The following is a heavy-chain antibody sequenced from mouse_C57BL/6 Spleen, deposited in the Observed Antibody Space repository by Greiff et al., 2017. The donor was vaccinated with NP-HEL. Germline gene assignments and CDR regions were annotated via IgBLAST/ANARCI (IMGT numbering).Heavy chain of an antibody. CDR1: GYTFTDYN. J-gene: IGHJ4*01. D-gene: IGHD1-1*01. Sequence: EVKLVESGPELVKPGASVKIPCKASGYTFTDYNMDWVKQSHGKSLEWIGDINPNNGGTIYNQKFKGKATLTVDKSSSTAYMELRSLTSEDTAVYYCARGRFITTVVDCAMDYWGQGTSVTVSS. V-gene: IGHV1-18*01. CDR2: INPNNGGT. CDR3: ARGRFITTVVDCAMDY.